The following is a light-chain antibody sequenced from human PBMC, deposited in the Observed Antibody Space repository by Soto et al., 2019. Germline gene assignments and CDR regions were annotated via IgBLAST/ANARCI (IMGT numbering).Light chain of an antibody. V-gene: IGKV3-15*01. CDR2: GAS. CDR3: QESNNWPYT. J-gene: IGKJ2*01. CDR1: QSVSDN. Sequence: EIVMTQSPATLSLSPGERATLSCRASQSVSDNLAWYQQKPGQAPRLLIYGASTGATGIPARFSGSGSGTDFTLTISSLQSEDFALYYCQESNNWPYTFGLGTKVEIK.